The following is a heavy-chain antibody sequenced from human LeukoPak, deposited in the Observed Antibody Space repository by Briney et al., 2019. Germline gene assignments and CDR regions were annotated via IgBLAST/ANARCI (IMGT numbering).Heavy chain of an antibody. D-gene: IGHD3-16*01. Sequence: GGSLRLSCAASGFTFNSYAMNWVRQAPGKGLEWVSAISGSGGSTYYADSVKGRFTISRDNSKNTLYLRMNSLRAEDTAVYYCAKKVGGVYAFDIWGQGTMVTVSS. CDR3: AKKVGGVYAFDI. CDR2: ISGSGGST. V-gene: IGHV3-23*01. J-gene: IGHJ3*02. CDR1: GFTFNSYA.